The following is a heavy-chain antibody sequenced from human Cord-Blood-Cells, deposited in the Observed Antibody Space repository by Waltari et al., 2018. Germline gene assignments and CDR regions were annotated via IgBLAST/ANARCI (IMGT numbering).Heavy chain of an antibody. CDR2: IYSGGST. V-gene: IGHV3-53*01. CDR1: GFTVSSTY. CDR3: ARARTELGINWYFDL. J-gene: IGHJ2*01. D-gene: IGHD6-13*01. Sequence: EVQLVESGGGLIQPGGSLRLSCAASGFTVSSTYMRWVRPAPGKGLEWVSVIYSGGSTYYADSVKGRFTISRDNSKNTLYLQMNSLRAEDTAVYYCARARTELGINWYFDLWGRGTLVTVSS.